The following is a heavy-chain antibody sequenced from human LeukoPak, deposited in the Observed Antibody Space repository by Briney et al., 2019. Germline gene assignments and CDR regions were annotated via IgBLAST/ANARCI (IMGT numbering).Heavy chain of an antibody. D-gene: IGHD1-26*01. Sequence: GGSLRLSCAASEFIFSNYWMSWVRQAPGKGLEWVANIKQDGSEKYFVDSVKGRFTISRDNAKNSLYLQTNSLRAEDTAVYYCARGTVGGSYFDYWGQGTLVTVSS. CDR2: IKQDGSEK. CDR3: ARGTVGGSYFDY. J-gene: IGHJ4*02. CDR1: EFIFSNYW. V-gene: IGHV3-7*03.